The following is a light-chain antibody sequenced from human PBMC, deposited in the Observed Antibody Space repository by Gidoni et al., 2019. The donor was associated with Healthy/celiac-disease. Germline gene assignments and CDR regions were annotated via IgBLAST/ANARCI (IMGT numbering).Light chain of an antibody. CDR1: QGISSY. Sequence: DIQMTQSPSSLSAPVGDRVTITCRASQGISSYLNWYQQKPGKAPKLLIYAASSLQIGVPSRFSGSGSGTDFTLTISRLQPEDFATYYCQQSYSTPETFGQGTKLEIK. CDR3: QQSYSTPET. V-gene: IGKV1-39*01. J-gene: IGKJ2*01. CDR2: AAS.